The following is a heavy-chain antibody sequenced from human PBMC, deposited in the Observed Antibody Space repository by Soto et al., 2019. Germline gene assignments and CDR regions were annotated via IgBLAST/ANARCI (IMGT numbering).Heavy chain of an antibody. Sequence: GGSLRLSCAASGFTFSSYGMHWVRQAPGKGLEWVAVIWYDGSNKYYADSVKGRFTISRDNSKNTLYLQMNSLRAEDTAVYYCARRYDFWSGPLWFDPWGQGTLVTVSS. CDR2: IWYDGSNK. D-gene: IGHD3-3*01. CDR3: ARRYDFWSGPLWFDP. V-gene: IGHV3-33*01. J-gene: IGHJ5*02. CDR1: GFTFSSYG.